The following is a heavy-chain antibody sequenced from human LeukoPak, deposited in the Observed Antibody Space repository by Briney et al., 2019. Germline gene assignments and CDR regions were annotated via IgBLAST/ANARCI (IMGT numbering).Heavy chain of an antibody. V-gene: IGHV1-18*01. D-gene: IGHD4-17*01. CDR2: ISAYNGNT. CDR1: GYPFDNFG. J-gene: IGHJ4*02. Sequence: ASVTVSCKASGYPFDNFGLTWVRQAPGQGLEWMGWISAYNGNTHYAQKFRGRLTMTTDTSTTTAYLELRSLKSDDTAVYYCARDRLGGDLTGESLYWGQGTLVTVSS. CDR3: ARDRLGGDLTGESLY.